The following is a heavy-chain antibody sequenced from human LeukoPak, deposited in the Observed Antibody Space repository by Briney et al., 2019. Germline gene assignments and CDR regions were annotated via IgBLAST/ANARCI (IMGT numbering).Heavy chain of an antibody. D-gene: IGHD4-17*01. V-gene: IGHV4-59*01. CDR2: IYYSGST. CDR1: GGSISSYY. J-gene: IGHJ4*02. CDR3: ARVGYGDYFVY. Sequence: SETLSLTCTVSGGSISSYYWSWIRQPPGKGLEWIGYIYYSGSTNYNPSLKSRVTISVDTSKNQFSLKLSSVTAADTAVYYCARVGYGDYFVYWGQGTLVTVSS.